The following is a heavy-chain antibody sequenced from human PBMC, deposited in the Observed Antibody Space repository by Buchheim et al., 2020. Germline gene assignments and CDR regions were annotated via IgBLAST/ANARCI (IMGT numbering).Heavy chain of an antibody. CDR1: GGSISSGDYY. J-gene: IGHJ6*02. Sequence: QVQLQESGPGLVKPSQTLSLTCTVSGGSISSGDYYWSWIRQPPGKGLEWIGYIYYSGSTYYNPSLKSRVTISVDTSKNQFSLKLSSVTAADTAVYYCARSPGRTIFGVVIIDNYGMVVWGQGTT. CDR3: ARSPGRTIFGVVIIDNYGMVV. V-gene: IGHV4-30-4*01. D-gene: IGHD3-3*01. CDR2: IYYSGST.